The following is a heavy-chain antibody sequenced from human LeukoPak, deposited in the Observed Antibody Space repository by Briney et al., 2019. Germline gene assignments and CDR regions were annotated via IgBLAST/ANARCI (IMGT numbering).Heavy chain of an antibody. CDR2: INTNTGNP. V-gene: IGHV7-4-1*02. J-gene: IGHJ4*02. CDR3: ARDLGDLWFGDPGQELDY. CDR1: GYTFTSYA. D-gene: IGHD3-10*01. Sequence: GASVKVSCKASGYTFTSYAMNWVRQAPGQGLEWMGWINTNTGNPTYAQGFTGRFVFSLDTSVSTAYLQISSLKAEDTAVYYCARDLGDLWFGDPGQELDYWGQGALVTVSS.